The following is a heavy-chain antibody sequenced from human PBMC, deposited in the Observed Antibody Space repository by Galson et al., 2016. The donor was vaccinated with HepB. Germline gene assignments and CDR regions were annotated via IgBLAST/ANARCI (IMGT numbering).Heavy chain of an antibody. V-gene: IGHV1-18*01. CDR3: ARVVFDSSGWPYYFDY. Sequence: SVKVSCKASGHTFTSYGISWVRQAPGQGLEWMGWISNYNGNTNYAQKFQGRVTMNTDISTSTAYMELRSLRSDDTAVYYCARVVFDSSGWPYYFDYWGQGTLVTVSS. J-gene: IGHJ4*02. CDR1: GHTFTSYG. D-gene: IGHD6-19*01. CDR2: ISNYNGNT.